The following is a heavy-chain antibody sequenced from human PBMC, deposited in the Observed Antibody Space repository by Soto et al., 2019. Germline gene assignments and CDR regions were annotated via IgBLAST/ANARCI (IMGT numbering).Heavy chain of an antibody. CDR2: ISSSSSYI. J-gene: IGHJ4*02. V-gene: IGHV3-21*01. CDR1: GFTFSTYS. CDR3: ARDLPNLPRGAL. Sequence: EVQLVESGGGLVRPGGSLRLSCAASGFTFSTYSMNWVRQAPGKGLEWVSSISSSSSYIYYADSVKGRFTISRDNAKNSLYLQMNSLRAEDTAVYYCARDLPNLPRGALWGQGALVTVSS. D-gene: IGHD3-10*01.